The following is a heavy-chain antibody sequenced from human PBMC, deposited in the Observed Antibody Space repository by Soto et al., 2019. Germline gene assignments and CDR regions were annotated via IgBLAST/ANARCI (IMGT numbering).Heavy chain of an antibody. Sequence: QVQLVQSGAEVRKPGASVKVSCKASEYTFTHYYIHWVRQAPGQGLEWMGIINPNGGVTTYAQKFRAGFTMTRDTSTSTVYMELSSLRSEDSAVYYCATSVNSAMAFDYWGQGTLVTVSS. J-gene: IGHJ4*02. CDR2: INPNGGVT. D-gene: IGHD5-18*01. CDR3: ATSVNSAMAFDY. CDR1: EYTFTHYY. V-gene: IGHV1-46*01.